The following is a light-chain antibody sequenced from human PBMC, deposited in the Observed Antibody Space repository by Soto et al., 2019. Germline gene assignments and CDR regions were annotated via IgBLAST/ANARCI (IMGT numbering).Light chain of an antibody. Sequence: EIVMTQSPATLSVSPGARAPLSCRASQSVSSNLAWYQQKPGQAPRLLIYGASTRATGIPARFSGSGSGTEFTLTISSLQSEDFAVYYRQQYNNWPQTFGQGTKVDIK. V-gene: IGKV3-15*01. CDR2: GAS. CDR1: QSVSSN. J-gene: IGKJ1*01. CDR3: QQYNNWPQT.